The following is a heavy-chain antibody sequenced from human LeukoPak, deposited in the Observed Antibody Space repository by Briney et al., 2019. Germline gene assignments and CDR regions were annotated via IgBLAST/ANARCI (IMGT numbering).Heavy chain of an antibody. D-gene: IGHD3-10*01. CDR1: GFTFDDYA. Sequence: PGRSLRLSCAASGFTFDDYAMHWGRQAPGKGLEWVSGISWNSGRIGYADSVKGRFTISRDNAKNSLYLQMNSLRAEDTALYYCAKDLYRGAYGSGDYWGQGTLVTVSS. CDR3: AKDLYRGAYGSGDY. CDR2: ISWNSGRI. J-gene: IGHJ4*02. V-gene: IGHV3-9*01.